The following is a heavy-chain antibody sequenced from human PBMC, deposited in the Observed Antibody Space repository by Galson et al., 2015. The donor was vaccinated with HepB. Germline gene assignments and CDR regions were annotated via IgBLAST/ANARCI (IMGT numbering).Heavy chain of an antibody. D-gene: IGHD6-13*01. J-gene: IGHJ4*02. V-gene: IGHV1-2*04. Sequence: SVKVSCKASGYTFTGYYMHWVRQAPGQGLEWMGWINPNSGGTNYVQKFQGWVTMTRDTSISTAYMELSRLRSDDTAVFYCARGPSLHSSSWLEYYFDYWGQGTLVTVSS. CDR1: GYTFTGYY. CDR3: ARGPSLHSSSWLEYYFDY. CDR2: INPNSGGT.